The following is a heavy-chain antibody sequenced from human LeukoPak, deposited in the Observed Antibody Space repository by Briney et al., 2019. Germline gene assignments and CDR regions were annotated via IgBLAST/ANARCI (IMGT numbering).Heavy chain of an antibody. J-gene: IGHJ4*02. CDR3: ARDHRTPADSGHDY. CDR2: ISWNSGSI. D-gene: IGHD6-25*01. CDR1: GFTFDDYA. V-gene: IGHV3-9*01. Sequence: PGGSLRLSCAASGFTFDDYAMHWVRQAPGKGLEWVSGISWNSGSIGYADSVKGRFTISRDNAKNSLYLQMNSLRAEDTAVYYCARDHRTPADSGHDYWGQGTLVTVSS.